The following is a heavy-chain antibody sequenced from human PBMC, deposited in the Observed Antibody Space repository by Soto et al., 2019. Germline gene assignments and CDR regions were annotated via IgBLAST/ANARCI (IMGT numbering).Heavy chain of an antibody. J-gene: IGHJ4*02. CDR3: AKGVQGITKIVVDLYYFDY. CDR2: INKNGGST. D-gene: IGHD3-22*01. V-gene: IGHV3-23*01. CDR1: GFTFSSYA. Sequence: GGSLRLSCAASGFTFSSYAMNWVRQAPGKGLEWVSSINKNGGSTYYADSVKGRFTISRDNSKNTLYLQMNSLRAEDTAVYYWAKGVQGITKIVVDLYYFDYWGQGTMVTVSS.